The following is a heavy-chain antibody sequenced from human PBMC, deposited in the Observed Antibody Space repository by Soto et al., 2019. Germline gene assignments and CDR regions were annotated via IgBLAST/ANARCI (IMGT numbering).Heavy chain of an antibody. V-gene: IGHV4-34*01. J-gene: IGHJ6*03. CDR3: ARGFPKYYDYYYVDV. Sequence: SLTCAVYGGSLSGYYWSWVRQPPGKGLEWIGEINHSGSTNYNPSLKSRVTISVDTSKNQFSLKLSSVTAADTAVYYCARGFPKYYDYYYVDVWGKGTTVTVSS. CDR2: INHSGST. CDR1: GGSLSGYY.